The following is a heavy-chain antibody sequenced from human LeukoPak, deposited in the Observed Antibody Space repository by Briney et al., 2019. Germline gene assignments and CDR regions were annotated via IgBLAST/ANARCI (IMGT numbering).Heavy chain of an antibody. Sequence: ASVKVSCKASGYTFTSYYMHWVRQAPGQGLEWMGITNPSGGSTSYAQKFQGRVTMTRDTSTSTVYMELSSLRSEDTAVYYCARDGDYYDSSGYYSSYFDYWGQGTLVTVSS. CDR2: TNPSGGST. J-gene: IGHJ4*02. D-gene: IGHD3-22*01. V-gene: IGHV1-46*01. CDR3: ARDGDYYDSSGYYSSYFDY. CDR1: GYTFTSYY.